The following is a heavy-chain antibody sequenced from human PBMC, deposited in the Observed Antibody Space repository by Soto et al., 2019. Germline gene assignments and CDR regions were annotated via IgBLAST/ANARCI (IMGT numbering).Heavy chain of an antibody. CDR2: ISSSSSYT. CDR3: ARDHHRYSGYDYGDY. V-gene: IGHV3-11*05. CDR1: GFTFSDYY. Sequence: QVQLVESGGGLVKPGGSLRLSCVASGFTFSDYYMSWIRQAPGKGLEWVSYISSSSSYTNYADSVKGRFTISRDNAKNSLYLQMNSLRAEDTAVYYCARDHHRYSGYDYGDYWGQGTLVTVSS. J-gene: IGHJ4*02. D-gene: IGHD5-12*01.